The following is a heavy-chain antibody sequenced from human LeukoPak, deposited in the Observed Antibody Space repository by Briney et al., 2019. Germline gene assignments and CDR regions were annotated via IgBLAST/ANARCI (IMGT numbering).Heavy chain of an antibody. CDR3: ARNPDLQPSDY. Sequence: GASLKISSKGSGSRFTSYWIGWGRRLPGKGLEWMGIFYPGDSDTRYSPSVQGQVTISADKSISTAYLQWSSLKASDTAMYYCARNPDLQPSDYWGQGTLVTVSS. J-gene: IGHJ4*02. D-gene: IGHD1-1*01. CDR2: FYPGDSDT. V-gene: IGHV5-51*01. CDR1: GSRFTSYW.